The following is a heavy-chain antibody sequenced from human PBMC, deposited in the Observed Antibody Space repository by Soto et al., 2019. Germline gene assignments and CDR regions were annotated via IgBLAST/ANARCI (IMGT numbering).Heavy chain of an antibody. J-gene: IGHJ5*02. CDR3: ARVATIYWFDP. V-gene: IGHV4-59*12. CDR1: GGSISSYY. D-gene: IGHD5-12*01. CDR2: IYHSGST. Sequence: SETLSLTCTVSGGSISSYYWSWIRQPPGKGLEWIGYIYHSGSTYYNPSLKSRVTISVGRSKNQFSLKLSSVTAADTAVYYCARVATIYWFDPWGQGTLVTVSS.